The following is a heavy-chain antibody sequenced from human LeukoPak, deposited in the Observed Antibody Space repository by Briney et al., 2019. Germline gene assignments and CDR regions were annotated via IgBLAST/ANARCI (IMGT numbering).Heavy chain of an antibody. Sequence: GRSLRLSCAASGFTFSSYGMHWVRQAPGKGLEWVAVISYDGSNKYYADSVKGRFTISRDNSKNTLYLQMNSLRAEDTAVYYCAKDHGWGLAAAGFYFDYWGQGTLVTVSS. CDR2: ISYDGSNK. CDR3: AKDHGWGLAAAGFYFDY. CDR1: GFTFSSYG. D-gene: IGHD6-13*01. J-gene: IGHJ4*02. V-gene: IGHV3-30*18.